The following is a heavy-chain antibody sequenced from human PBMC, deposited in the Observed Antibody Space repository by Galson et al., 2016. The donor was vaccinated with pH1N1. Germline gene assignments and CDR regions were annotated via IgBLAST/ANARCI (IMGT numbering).Heavy chain of an antibody. CDR1: GYSFKSYW. Sequence: QSGAEVKKSGESLKISCKGSGYSFKSYWIAWVRQMPGKGLEWMGIIYPGASDTRYSPSFLGHVIMSTDKSISTAFLEWSSLTASDTAMYYCARRGIDGTDFWGQGTLVTVSS. V-gene: IGHV5-51*01. CDR2: IYPGASDT. CDR3: ARRGIDGTDF. J-gene: IGHJ4*02. D-gene: IGHD1/OR15-1a*01.